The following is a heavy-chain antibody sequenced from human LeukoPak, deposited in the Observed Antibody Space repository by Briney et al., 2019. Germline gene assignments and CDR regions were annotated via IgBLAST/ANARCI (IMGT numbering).Heavy chain of an antibody. J-gene: IGHJ5*02. CDR3: ARLGYGDYPNWFDP. V-gene: IGHV4-31*03. Sequence: SQTLSLTCTVCGGSFSSGGYLWSWLRQDPGKGVEWLGYFYYSGTTCYNPSLKSRVTIAVDTSKKKFSLKVSSVTVADCDVYYGARLGYGDYPNWFDPWGQGTLVTVSS. D-gene: IGHD4-17*01. CDR1: GGSFSSGGYL. CDR2: FYYSGTT.